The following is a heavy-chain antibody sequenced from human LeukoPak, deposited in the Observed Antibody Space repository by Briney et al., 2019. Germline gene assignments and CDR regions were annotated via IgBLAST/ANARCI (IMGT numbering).Heavy chain of an antibody. V-gene: IGHV1-18*01. CDR3: ARVGTGSSSWYPGTDYYMDV. Sequence: ASVKVSCKASGYTFTSYGISWVRQAPGQGLEWMGWISVYNGNTNDAQKLQGRVNMTRDTSTSTAYMELRSLRSDDTAVYYCARVGTGSSSWYPGTDYYMDVWGKGTTVTVSS. CDR2: ISVYNGNT. CDR1: GYTFTSYG. J-gene: IGHJ6*03. D-gene: IGHD6-13*01.